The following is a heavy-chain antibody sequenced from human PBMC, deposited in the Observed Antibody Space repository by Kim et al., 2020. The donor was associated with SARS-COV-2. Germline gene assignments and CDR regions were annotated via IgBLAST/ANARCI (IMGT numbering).Heavy chain of an antibody. CDR3: ARVDCSGGGCYFGDI. Sequence: GGSLRLSCAASGFTFSAYTMNWVRQAPGKGLEWVSYISHTGSPIFYADSVKGRFTISRDNAKKSLYLQMNSLRGEDTAMYYCARVDCSGGGCYFGDIWGQGTMVTVSS. J-gene: IGHJ3*02. CDR2: ISHTGSPI. CDR1: GFTFSAYT. V-gene: IGHV3-48*01. D-gene: IGHD2-15*01.